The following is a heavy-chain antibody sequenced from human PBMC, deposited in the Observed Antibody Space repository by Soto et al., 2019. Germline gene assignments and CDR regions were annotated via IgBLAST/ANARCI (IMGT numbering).Heavy chain of an antibody. Sequence: EVQLVESGGGLVQPGGSLRLSCAVSGFTFRNYWMHWVRQAPGKGLVWVSRLKSDGSRKMYADSVKGRLTISRDNAKNTLYLQINRWRAGDTAVYYCVRGDGDYDDGDGYLGPPGGQGTLFTVSS. D-gene: IGHD3-3*01. CDR1: GFTFRNYW. J-gene: IGHJ5*02. V-gene: IGHV3-74*03. CDR2: LKSDGSRK. CDR3: VRGDGDYDDGDGYLGPP.